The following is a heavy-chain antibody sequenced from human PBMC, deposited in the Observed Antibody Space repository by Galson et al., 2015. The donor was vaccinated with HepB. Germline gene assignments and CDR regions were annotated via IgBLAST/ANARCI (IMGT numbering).Heavy chain of an antibody. CDR2: IFSGRMT. J-gene: IGHJ4*02. D-gene: IGHD3-22*01. CDR3: ARDSYDSGAYYPGY. V-gene: IGHV3-53*01. Sequence: SLRLSCAASGFTVSSNYMSWVRQAPGKGLEWVSVIFSGRMTYYADSVKGRFTISRDNSKNTLYLQMNSLRVEDTAVYYCARDSYDSGAYYPGYWGQGTLVTVSS. CDR1: GFTVSSNY.